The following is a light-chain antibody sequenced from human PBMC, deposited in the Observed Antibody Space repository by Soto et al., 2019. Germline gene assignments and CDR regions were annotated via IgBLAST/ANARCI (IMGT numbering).Light chain of an antibody. J-gene: IGLJ2*01. CDR2: EVS. CDR3: SSYAGSKNYVV. V-gene: IGLV2-8*01. Sequence: QSALTQPPSASGSPGQSVTISCTGSSSDVGTYNYVSWYQQYPGKAPKLMIYEVSKRPSGVPDRFSGSQSGNTASLTVSGLHAEDEADYYCSSYAGSKNYVVFGGGTKLTVL. CDR1: SSDVGTYNY.